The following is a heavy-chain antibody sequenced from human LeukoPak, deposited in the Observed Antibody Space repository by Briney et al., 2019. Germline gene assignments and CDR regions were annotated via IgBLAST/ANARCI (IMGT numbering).Heavy chain of an antibody. CDR1: GGSICSSSYY. CDR3: ARKGAVAGTRWFDP. Sequence: PSETLSLTCTVSGGSICSSSYYWGWIRQPPGKGLEWIGSMYYSGSTYYNPSLKSRVTISVDTSKNQFSLKLSSVTAADTAVYYCARKGAVAGTRWFDPWGQGTLVTVSS. V-gene: IGHV4-39*01. CDR2: MYYSGST. J-gene: IGHJ5*02. D-gene: IGHD6-19*01.